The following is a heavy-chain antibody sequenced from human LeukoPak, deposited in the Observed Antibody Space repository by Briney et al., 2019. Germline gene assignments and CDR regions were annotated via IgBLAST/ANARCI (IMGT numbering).Heavy chain of an antibody. CDR2: IYPGDSDT. Sequence: GESLQISCKGSGYSFTNYWIGWVRQMPGKGLEWMGSIYPGDSDTRYSPSFQGQVTISADKSISTAYLQWSSLKASDTAMFYCARRYCSGGSYNFDYWGQGTLVTVSS. D-gene: IGHD2-15*01. CDR1: GYSFTNYW. CDR3: ARRYCSGGSYNFDY. V-gene: IGHV5-51*01. J-gene: IGHJ4*02.